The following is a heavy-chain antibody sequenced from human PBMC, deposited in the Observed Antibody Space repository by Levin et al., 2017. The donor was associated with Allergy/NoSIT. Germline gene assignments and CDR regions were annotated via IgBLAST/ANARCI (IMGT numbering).Heavy chain of an antibody. D-gene: IGHD1-1*01. Sequence: QAGGSLRLSCAASGFTFSNYAMSWVRQAPGKGLEWVSTIFSGSGGTIHYTESVKGRFTISRDNSKDTLYLQMNSLRAEDTAVYHCAKVLQPGGSSMVFDSWGQGTLVSVSS. V-gene: IGHV3-23*01. CDR2: IFSGSGGTI. CDR3: AKVLQPGGSSMVFDS. J-gene: IGHJ4*02. CDR1: GFTFSNYA.